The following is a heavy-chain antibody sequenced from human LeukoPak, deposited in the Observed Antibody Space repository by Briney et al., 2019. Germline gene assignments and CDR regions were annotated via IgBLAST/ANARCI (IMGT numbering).Heavy chain of an antibody. V-gene: IGHV4-61*02. CDR1: GGSISSGRYL. Sequence: SETLSLTCSVSGGSISSGRYLWSWIRQPAGKGLGWIGRIYSSGSTNYNHSVKSRVTISVHTSKNQCSVKLSSVTAADTAVYYCARDSIGADTIGYCSGGSCSNYYYYYMDVWGKGTTVTVSS. CDR2: IYSSGST. D-gene: IGHD2-15*01. J-gene: IGHJ6*03. CDR3: ARDSIGADTIGYCSGGSCSNYYYYYMDV.